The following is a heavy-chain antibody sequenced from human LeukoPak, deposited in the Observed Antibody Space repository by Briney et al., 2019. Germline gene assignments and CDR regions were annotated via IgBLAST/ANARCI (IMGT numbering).Heavy chain of an antibody. Sequence: GGSLRLSCAVSGFTFSNYWMTWVRQTPGKGLEWLAAINQDGSEKHYVDSVKGRFTISRDNAENSLYLQMSSLRAEDTAVYYCASPGGYSLLDAFDIWGQGTMVTVSS. CDR3: ASPGGYSLLDAFDI. CDR2: INQDGSEK. CDR1: GFTFSNYW. D-gene: IGHD2-15*01. J-gene: IGHJ3*02. V-gene: IGHV3-7*01.